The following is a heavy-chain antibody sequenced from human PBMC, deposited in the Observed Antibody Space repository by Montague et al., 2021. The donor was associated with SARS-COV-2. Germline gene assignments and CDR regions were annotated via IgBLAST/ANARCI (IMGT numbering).Heavy chain of an antibody. CDR3: VGRGLIVVRGVPEGFEV. V-gene: IGHV4-55*01. D-gene: IGHD3-10*01. J-gene: IGHJ4*01. Sequence: SETLSLTCDVYGESISGYIWCCWLRPTPEKRLQFIGDIHHKGGTNYNPSHRHLITISVNTSKHHSPLRVLSVTAADTALYYCVGRGLIVVRGVPEGFEVWGHGTLVGVS. CDR2: IHHKGGT. CDR1: GESISGYIW.